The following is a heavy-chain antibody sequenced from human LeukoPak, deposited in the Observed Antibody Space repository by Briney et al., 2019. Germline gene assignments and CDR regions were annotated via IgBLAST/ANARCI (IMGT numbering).Heavy chain of an antibody. D-gene: IGHD5-18*01. CDR1: GFTFSRYS. J-gene: IGHJ4*02. V-gene: IGHV3-48*02. CDR3: ARAYSGYSYGYDY. CDR2: ISSSSSTI. Sequence: GGSLRLSCAASGFTFSRYSMNWVRQAPGKGLEWVSYISSSSSTIYYADSVKGRFTISRDNAKNSLYLQMNSLRDEDTAVYYCARAYSGYSYGYDYWGQGTLVTVSS.